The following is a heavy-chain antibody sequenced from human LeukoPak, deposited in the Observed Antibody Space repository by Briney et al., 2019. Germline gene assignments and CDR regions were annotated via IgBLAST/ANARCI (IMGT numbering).Heavy chain of an antibody. D-gene: IGHD6-19*01. CDR2: IYYTGSA. Sequence: HSQTLSLTCTVSAGSINNYYCSWIRQPPGKGLESIGYIYYTGSATYNPSLQSRVTMSVDTSKNQLSLRLTSVTAADTAVYYCARGGWSNDYWGQGSLVTVSS. V-gene: IGHV4-59*12. J-gene: IGHJ4*02. CDR1: AGSINNYY. CDR3: ARGGWSNDY.